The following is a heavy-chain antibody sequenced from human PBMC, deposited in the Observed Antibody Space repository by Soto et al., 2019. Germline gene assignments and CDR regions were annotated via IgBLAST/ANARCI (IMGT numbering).Heavy chain of an antibody. CDR2: INGDGSST. J-gene: IGHJ4*02. CDR3: ARDLVLGYCSGGSCYPPDY. Sequence: PGGSLRLSCAASGFTFSSYWMHWVRQAPGKGLVWVSRINGDGSSTSYADSVKGRFTISRDNAKNTLYLQMNSLRAEDTAVYYCARDLVLGYCSGGSCYPPDYWGQGTLVTVSS. V-gene: IGHV3-74*01. CDR1: GFTFSSYW. D-gene: IGHD2-15*01.